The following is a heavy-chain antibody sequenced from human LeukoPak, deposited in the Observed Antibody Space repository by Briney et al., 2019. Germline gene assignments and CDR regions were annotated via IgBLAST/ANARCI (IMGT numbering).Heavy chain of an antibody. CDR3: ARGLYSSSSY. V-gene: IGHV4-34*01. D-gene: IGHD6-13*01. Sequence: PSETPSLTCAVYGGSFSGYYWSWIRQPPGKGLEWIGEINHSGSTNYNPSLKSRVTISVDTSKNQFSLKLSSVTAADTAVYYCARGLYSSSSYWGQGTLVTVSS. CDR2: INHSGST. CDR1: GGSFSGYY. J-gene: IGHJ4*02.